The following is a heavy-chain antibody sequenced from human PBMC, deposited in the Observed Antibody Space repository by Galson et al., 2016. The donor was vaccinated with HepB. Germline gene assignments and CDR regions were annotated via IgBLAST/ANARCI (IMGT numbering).Heavy chain of an antibody. D-gene: IGHD6-13*01. V-gene: IGHV2-26*01. CDR1: GFSLSTAQLG. Sequence: PALVTPTQTLTLTCTVSGFSLSTAQLGVSWIRQPPGKALEWLAHIFSNDEKSYSTSLKTRLTISKDTSTSQVVLTMTNMDPVDTGTYYCARVGVGAVPGTRGFDYWGQGTLVTVAS. CDR2: IFSNDEK. J-gene: IGHJ4*01. CDR3: ARVGVGAVPGTRGFDY.